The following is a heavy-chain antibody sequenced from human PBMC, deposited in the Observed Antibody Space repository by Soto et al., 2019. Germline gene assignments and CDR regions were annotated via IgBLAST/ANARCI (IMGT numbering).Heavy chain of an antibody. CDR3: ARDLGGASYFCKDV. V-gene: IGHV1-18*01. Sequence: GASVKVSCKSSGYTFMNYGISWVRQAPGQGPEWVGWISPDKVNTYYAQNLQGRVTVTTDTSTSTVYMELSSLRSDDTAVYYCARDLGGASYFCKDVWGQGTTVTVSS. D-gene: IGHD4-17*01. CDR2: ISPDKVNT. J-gene: IGHJ6*02. CDR1: GYTFMNYG.